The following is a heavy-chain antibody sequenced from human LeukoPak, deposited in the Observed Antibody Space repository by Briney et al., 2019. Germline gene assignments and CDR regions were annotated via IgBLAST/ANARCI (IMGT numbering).Heavy chain of an antibody. CDR2: IIPISGTA. CDR1: GGTFSSYA. CDR3: ARDGYYCSSTSCYQPPGPFDI. J-gene: IGHJ3*02. V-gene: IGHV1-69*13. Sequence: SVKVSCKASGGTFSSYAISWVRQAPGQGLEWMGGIIPISGTANYAQKFQGRVTITADESTSTAYMELSSLRSEDTAVYYCARDGYYCSSTSCYQPPGPFDIWGQGTMVTVSS. D-gene: IGHD2-2*01.